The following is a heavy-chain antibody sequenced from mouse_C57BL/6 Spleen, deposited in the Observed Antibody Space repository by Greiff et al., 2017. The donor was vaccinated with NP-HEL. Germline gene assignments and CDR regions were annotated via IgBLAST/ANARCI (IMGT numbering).Heavy chain of an antibody. D-gene: IGHD2-5*01. CDR1: GYTFTSYW. CDR3: AREGSNYYFDY. V-gene: IGHV1-52*01. CDR2: IDPSDSET. Sequence: QVQLQQPGAELVRPGSSVKLSCKASGYTFTSYWMHWVKQRPIQGLEWIGNIDPSDSETHYNQKFKDKATLTVDKSSSTAYMQLSSLTSEDSAVYYCAREGSNYYFDYWGQGITLTVSS. J-gene: IGHJ2*01.